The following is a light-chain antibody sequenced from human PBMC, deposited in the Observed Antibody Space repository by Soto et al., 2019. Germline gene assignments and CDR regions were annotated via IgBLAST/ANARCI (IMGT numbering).Light chain of an antibody. Sequence: EIVLTQSPGTLSLSPGERATLSCRASESLSSSYLVWDQQKPGQSPRLLISAASRIATGIPNRFSGSWSATKYTLTINTLEPEYFAVYYCQQQGTFGQGTKLEIK. CDR3: QQQGT. CDR2: AAS. J-gene: IGKJ2*01. CDR1: ESLSSSY. V-gene: IGKV3-20*01.